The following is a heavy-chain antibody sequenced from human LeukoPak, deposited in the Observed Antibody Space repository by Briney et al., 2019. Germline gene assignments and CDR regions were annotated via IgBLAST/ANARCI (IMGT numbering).Heavy chain of an antibody. D-gene: IGHD3-22*01. CDR2: ISYDVGNK. J-gene: IGHJ4*02. CDR1: GFTFSSYG. V-gene: IGHV3-30*18. CDR3: AKVGRRITMIVAGSFDY. Sequence: GGSLRLSCAASGFTFSSYGMHWVRQAPGKGLEWVAVISYDVGNKYYADSVKGRFTISRDNSKNTPYLQMNSLRAEDTAVYYCAKVGRRITMIVAGSFDYWGQGTLVTVSS.